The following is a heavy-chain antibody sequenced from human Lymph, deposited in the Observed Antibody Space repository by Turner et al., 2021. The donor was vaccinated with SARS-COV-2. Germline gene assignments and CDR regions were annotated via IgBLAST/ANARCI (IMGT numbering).Heavy chain of an antibody. J-gene: IGHJ4*02. D-gene: IGHD3-22*01. CDR2: ISGSGGST. Sequence: EVQLLESGGGLVQPGGSLRLSCAASGFTFSSYAMSWVRQAPGKGLEWVSVISGSGGSTYYADSVKGRFTISRDNSKNTLYLQMNSLRAEDTAVYYCAKNEMAMIVVVINLFDYWGQGTLVTVSS. V-gene: IGHV3-23*01. CDR1: GFTFSSYA. CDR3: AKNEMAMIVVVINLFDY.